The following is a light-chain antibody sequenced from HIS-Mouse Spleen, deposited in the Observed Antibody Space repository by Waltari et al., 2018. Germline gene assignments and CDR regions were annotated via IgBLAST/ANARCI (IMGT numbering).Light chain of an antibody. CDR3: SSYTSSSFNVV. CDR1: SSDVGGYNY. CDR2: DVS. J-gene: IGLJ2*01. Sequence: SALTQPASVSGSPGQSITIACTGTSSDVGGYNYVSWYQQHPGTAPKLMIYDVSNRPSVVSNRFSGSKSGNTASLTISGLQAEDEADYYCSSYTSSSFNVVFGGGTKLTVL. V-gene: IGLV2-14*03.